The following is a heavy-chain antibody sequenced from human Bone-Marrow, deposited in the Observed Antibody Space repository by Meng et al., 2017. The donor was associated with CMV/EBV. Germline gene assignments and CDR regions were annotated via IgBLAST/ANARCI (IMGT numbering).Heavy chain of an antibody. CDR2: MNPNSGNT. D-gene: IGHD2-2*01. CDR3: ARGGFGDCSSTSCFFYYYYYGMDV. Sequence: ASVKVSCKASGYTFTSYDINWVRQATGQGLEWMGRMNPNSGNTGYAQKFQGRVTMTRNTSISTAYMELSSLRSEDTAVYYCARGGFGDCSSTSCFFYYYYYGMDVWGQGTTVTVSS. V-gene: IGHV1-8*01. J-gene: IGHJ6*02. CDR1: GYTFTSYD.